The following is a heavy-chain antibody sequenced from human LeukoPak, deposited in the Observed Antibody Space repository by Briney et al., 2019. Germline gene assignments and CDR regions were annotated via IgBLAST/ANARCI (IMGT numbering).Heavy chain of an antibody. Sequence: SQTLSLTCTVSGGSISSGGYYWSWIRRHPGKGLEWIGYIYYSGSIYYNPSLKSRVTISVDTSKNQFSLKLSSVTAADTAVYYCASILWFGEFNDYWGQGTLVTVSS. V-gene: IGHV4-31*03. J-gene: IGHJ4*02. CDR1: GGSISSGGYY. D-gene: IGHD3-10*01. CDR3: ASILWFGEFNDY. CDR2: IYYSGSI.